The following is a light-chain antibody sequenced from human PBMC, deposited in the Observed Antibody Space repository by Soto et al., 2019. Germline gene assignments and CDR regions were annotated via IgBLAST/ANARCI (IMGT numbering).Light chain of an antibody. J-gene: IGKJ2*01. CDR3: QQRSGWYT. Sequence: DIVLTQPPATLSLSPGERATLSCRASQSVSTYVAWYQQRPGQAPRLLVYDASNRATGIPARFSGSGSGTDFTLTISGLEPEDFAIYYCQQRSGWYTFGQGTKLEIK. CDR2: DAS. CDR1: QSVSTY. V-gene: IGKV3-11*01.